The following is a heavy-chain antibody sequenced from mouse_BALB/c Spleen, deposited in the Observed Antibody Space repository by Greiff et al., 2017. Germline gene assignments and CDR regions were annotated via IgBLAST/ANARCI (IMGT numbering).Heavy chain of an antibody. Sequence: EVQLQESGGGLVQPGGSRKLSCAASGFTFSSFGMHWVRQAPEKGLEWVAYISSGSSTIYYADTVKGRFTISRDNPKNTLFLQMTSLRSEDTAMYYCAREDGNYAWFAYWGQGTLVTVSA. CDR1: GFTFSSFG. D-gene: IGHD2-1*01. CDR3: AREDGNYAWFAY. J-gene: IGHJ3*01. V-gene: IGHV5-17*02. CDR2: ISSGSSTI.